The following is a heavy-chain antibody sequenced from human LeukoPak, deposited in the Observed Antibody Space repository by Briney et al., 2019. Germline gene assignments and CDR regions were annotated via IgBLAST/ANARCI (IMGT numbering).Heavy chain of an antibody. Sequence: SVKVSCKASLGTFSSYAISCVRQAPGQGLEWMGGIIPIFGTANYAQKFQGRVTITTDESTSTAYMELSSLRSEDTAVYYCARGQYDYVWGDYYYYYMDVWGKGTTVTVSS. CDR1: LGTFSSYA. CDR3: ARGQYDYVWGDYYYYYMDV. J-gene: IGHJ6*03. D-gene: IGHD3-16*01. CDR2: IIPIFGTA. V-gene: IGHV1-69*05.